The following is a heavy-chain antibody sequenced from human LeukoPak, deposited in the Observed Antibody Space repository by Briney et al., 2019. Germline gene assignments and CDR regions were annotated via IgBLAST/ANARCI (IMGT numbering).Heavy chain of an antibody. V-gene: IGHV1-8*01. D-gene: IGHD5-12*01. Sequence: GASVKVSCKASGYTFTSYDISWLRQASGQGLEWMGWMNPNSGNTGYAQKFQGRFTMTWDTSISTAYMELSSLRSEDTAVYYCAREYRHQPDWGQGTLVTVSS. J-gene: IGHJ4*02. CDR2: MNPNSGNT. CDR1: GYTFTSYD. CDR3: AREYRHQPD.